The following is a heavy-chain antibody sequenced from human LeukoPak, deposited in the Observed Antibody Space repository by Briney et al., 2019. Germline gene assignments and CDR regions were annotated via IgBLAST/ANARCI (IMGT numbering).Heavy chain of an antibody. V-gene: IGHV1-3*01. CDR3: ARGVGYQLLWGYFDY. D-gene: IGHD2-2*01. Sequence: GASVKVSCKASGYTFTRYAMHWVRQAPGQRLEWMGWINAGNGNTKYSQKFQGRVTITRDTSASTAYMELSSLRSEDTAVYYCARGVGYQLLWGYFDYWGQGTLVTVSS. CDR2: INAGNGNT. CDR1: GYTFTRYA. J-gene: IGHJ4*02.